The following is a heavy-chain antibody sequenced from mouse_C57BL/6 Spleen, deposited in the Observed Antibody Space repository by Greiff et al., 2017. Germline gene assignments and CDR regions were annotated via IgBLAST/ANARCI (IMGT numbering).Heavy chain of an antibody. CDR2: INPSSGYT. V-gene: IGHV1-7*01. Sequence: VQLQQSGAELAKPGASVKLSCKASGYTFTSYWLHWVKQRPGQGLEWIGYINPSSGYTKYNQKFKDKATLTADKSSSTAYMQLSSLTYEDSAVYYCARDYDYDGAWFAYWGQGTLVTVSA. J-gene: IGHJ3*01. D-gene: IGHD2-4*01. CDR3: ARDYDYDGAWFAY. CDR1: GYTFTSYW.